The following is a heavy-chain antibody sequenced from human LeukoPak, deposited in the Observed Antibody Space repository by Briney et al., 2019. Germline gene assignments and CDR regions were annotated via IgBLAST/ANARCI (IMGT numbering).Heavy chain of an antibody. V-gene: IGHV3-20*04. CDR3: ARDGGSLDDYGDY. J-gene: IGHJ4*02. CDR2: INWNGGST. CDR1: GFTFYGYG. D-gene: IGHD4/OR15-4a*01. Sequence: GGSLRLSCAASGFTFYGYGMSWVPQAPGKGLEWVSGINWNGGSTGYADSVKGRFTIPRDNAKNSLYLQMNSLRAEDTALYYCARDGGSLDDYGDYWGQGTLVTVSS.